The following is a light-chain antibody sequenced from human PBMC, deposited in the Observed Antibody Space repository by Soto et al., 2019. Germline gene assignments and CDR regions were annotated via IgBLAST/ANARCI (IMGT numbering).Light chain of an antibody. CDR3: AAGDDSLSGYV. CDR2: EVS. CDR1: RREAGGYND. Sequence: QTVVAEPACVAWAGVQAITICCTGMRREAGGYNDVSWYQQHPGKALKLMIYEVSSRPSGVSHRFSGSKSGNTGSLASSGLQAEDEADYYCAAGDDSLSGYVFGTGTKVTVL. V-gene: IGLV2-14*01. J-gene: IGLJ1*01.